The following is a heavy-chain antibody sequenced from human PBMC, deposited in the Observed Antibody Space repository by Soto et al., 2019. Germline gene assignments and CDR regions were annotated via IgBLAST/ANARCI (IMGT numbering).Heavy chain of an antibody. D-gene: IGHD6-13*01. J-gene: IGHJ6*02. Sequence: GGSLRLSCVASGFTFSNYGMHWVRQAPGKGLEWLASITTTSTYKYYADSVKGRFSISRYNAKNSLYLELTNLRSEDTAAYYCARYKCSTTGFSSSMDYWGLGTTVTVSS. CDR3: ARYKCSTTGFSSSMDY. CDR2: ITTTSTYK. V-gene: IGHV3-21*01. CDR1: GFTFSNYG.